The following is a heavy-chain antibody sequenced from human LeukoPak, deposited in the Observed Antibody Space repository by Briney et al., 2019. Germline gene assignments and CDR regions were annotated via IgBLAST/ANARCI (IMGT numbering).Heavy chain of an antibody. CDR2: ISGSGGST. CDR3: AKDRTLCSRGGDCYSMLPPQHPEYFQH. V-gene: IGHV3-23*01. CDR1: GFTFSSYS. Sequence: GGSLRLSCAASGFTFSSYSMNWVRQAPGKGLEWVSAISGSGGSTYYADSVKGRFTISRDNSKNTLYLQMNSLRAEDTAVYYCAKDRTLCSRGGDCYSMLPPQHPEYFQHWGQGTLVTVSS. J-gene: IGHJ1*01. D-gene: IGHD2-21*02.